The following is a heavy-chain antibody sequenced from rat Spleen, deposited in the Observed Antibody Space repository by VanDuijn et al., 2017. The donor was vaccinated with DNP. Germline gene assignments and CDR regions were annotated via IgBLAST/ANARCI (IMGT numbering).Heavy chain of an antibody. CDR1: GYSITNNY. CDR3: ARWTRYFDY. D-gene: IGHD1-7*01. V-gene: IGHV3-1*01. CDR2: ISYSCIT. Sequence: EVQLQESGSGLVKPSQSLALTCSVTGYSITNNYWGWTRKFPGNKMEWIVHISYSCITTYNPSLKSRISIIRDTSKNHFFLHLSSITTEDTATYYCARWTRYFDYWGQGVMVTVSS. J-gene: IGHJ2*01.